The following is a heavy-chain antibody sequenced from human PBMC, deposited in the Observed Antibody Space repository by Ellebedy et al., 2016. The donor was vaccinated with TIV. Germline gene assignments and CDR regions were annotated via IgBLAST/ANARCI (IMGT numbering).Heavy chain of an antibody. CDR3: ARGANYYDSKGSFDI. CDR2: ISAYNGNT. D-gene: IGHD3-22*01. Sequence: ASVKVSCXASGYTFTSYGISWVRQAPGQGLEWMGWISAYNGNTNYAQKLQGRVTMTTDTSTSTAYMELRSLRSDDTAVYYCARGANYYDSKGSFDIWGQGTMVTVSS. J-gene: IGHJ3*02. CDR1: GYTFTSYG. V-gene: IGHV1-18*04.